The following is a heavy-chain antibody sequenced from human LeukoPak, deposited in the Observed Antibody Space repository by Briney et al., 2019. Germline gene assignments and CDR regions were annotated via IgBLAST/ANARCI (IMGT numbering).Heavy chain of an antibody. CDR1: GFTFRNSG. D-gene: IGHD2-21*01. CDR3: ARDKCID. CDR2: INTDGSRT. V-gene: IGHV3-74*01. J-gene: IGHJ4*02. Sequence: GGSLRLSCAASGFTFRNSGTHRLRQAPGKGLVWVSRINTDGSRTDYADSVEGRFTISRYNAKNTLYLQMDSLRAEDTAVYYCARDKCIDCGEGSLVTVSS.